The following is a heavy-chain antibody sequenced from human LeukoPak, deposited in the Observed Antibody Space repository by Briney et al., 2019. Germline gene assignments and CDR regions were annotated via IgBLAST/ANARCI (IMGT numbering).Heavy chain of an antibody. J-gene: IGHJ4*02. CDR3: ARDLGDYYDSSGLLDY. Sequence: GGSLRLSCAASGFTFSDYYMSWIRQAPGKGLEWVSYISSSGSTIYYADSVKGRFTISRDNAKNSLYLQMNSLRAEDTAVYYCARDLGDYYDSSGLLDYWGQGTLVTVSS. D-gene: IGHD3-22*01. CDR1: GFTFSDYY. CDR2: ISSSGSTI. V-gene: IGHV3-11*01.